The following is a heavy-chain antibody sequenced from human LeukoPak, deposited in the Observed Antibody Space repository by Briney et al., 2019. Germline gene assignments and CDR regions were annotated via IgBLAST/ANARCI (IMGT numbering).Heavy chain of an antibody. V-gene: IGHV4-34*01. CDR3: ARTDSSGFDAFDI. Sequence: SETLSLTCTVSGGSISSYYWSWIRQPPGKGLEWIGEINHSGSTNYNPSLKSRVTISVDTSKNQFSLKLSSVTAADTAVYYCARTDSSGFDAFDIWGQGTMVTVSS. CDR1: GGSISSYY. J-gene: IGHJ3*02. CDR2: INHSGST. D-gene: IGHD3-22*01.